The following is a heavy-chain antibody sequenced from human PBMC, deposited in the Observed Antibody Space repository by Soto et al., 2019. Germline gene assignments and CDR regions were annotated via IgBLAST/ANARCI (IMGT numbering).Heavy chain of an antibody. CDR3: ARDMGSGGDTNYGMDV. Sequence: QVQLVQSGAEVKKPGASVKVSCKASGYTFTSYYMHWVRQAPGQGLEWMGIINPSGGSTSYAQKCQGRGTMTRDTATSTVYMELSSLRSEDTAVYYCARDMGSGGDTNYGMDVWGQGTTVTVAS. CDR2: INPSGGST. V-gene: IGHV1-46*01. J-gene: IGHJ6*02. D-gene: IGHD3-10*01. CDR1: GYTFTSYY.